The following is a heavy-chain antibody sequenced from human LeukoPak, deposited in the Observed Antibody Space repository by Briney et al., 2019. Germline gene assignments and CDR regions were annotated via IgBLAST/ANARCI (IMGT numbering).Heavy chain of an antibody. D-gene: IGHD5-18*01. V-gene: IGHV4-61*02. Sequence: SQTLSLTCTGSGGSISSGSDYWGWIGQPGGKGREWIGRIYSSGSTNDNPSLKSRFTTSVDTSKNQFSLKRSSVTAADTAVYYCAKDQRYSYATDYWGQGTLVTVSS. CDR2: IYSSGST. CDR3: AKDQRYSYATDY. CDR1: GGSISSGSDY. J-gene: IGHJ4*02.